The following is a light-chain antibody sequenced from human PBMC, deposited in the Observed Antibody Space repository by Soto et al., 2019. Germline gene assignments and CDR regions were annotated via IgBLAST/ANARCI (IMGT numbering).Light chain of an antibody. J-gene: IGKJ4*01. CDR2: WAS. CDR1: QSVLYSSNNKNY. V-gene: IGKV4-1*01. CDR3: QQYYSTHRT. Sequence: DIVMTQSPDSLAVSLGERATINYKSSQSVLYSSNNKNYLAWYQQKPGQPPKLLIYWASTRESGVPDRFSGSGSGTDFTLTISSLQAEDVAVYYCQQYYSTHRTFGGGTKVEIK.